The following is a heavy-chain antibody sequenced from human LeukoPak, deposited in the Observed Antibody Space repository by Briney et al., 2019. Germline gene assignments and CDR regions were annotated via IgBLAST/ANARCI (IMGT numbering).Heavy chain of an antibody. J-gene: IGHJ6*02. CDR3: ARHSGYDSYGMDV. D-gene: IGHD5-12*01. CDR1: GGSISSGGYY. V-gene: IGHV4-31*03. Sequence: SETLSLTCTVSGGSISSGGYYWSWIRQHPGKGLEWIGYIYYSGSTYYNPSLKSRVTISVDTSKNQFSLKLSSVTAADTAVYYCARHSGYDSYGMDVWGQGTTVTVSS. CDR2: IYYSGST.